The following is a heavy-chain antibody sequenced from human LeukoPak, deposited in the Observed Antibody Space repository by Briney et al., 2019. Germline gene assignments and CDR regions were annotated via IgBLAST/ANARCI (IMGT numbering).Heavy chain of an antibody. CDR2: IIPIFGTA. J-gene: IGHJ4*02. D-gene: IGHD3-22*01. V-gene: IGHV1-69*13. Sequence: SVKVSCKASGYTFTNYGITWVRQAPGQGLEWMGGIIPIFGTANYARKFQGRVTITADESTSTAYMELSSLRSEDTAVYYCAREPYYYDSSGTTTSYFDYWGQGTLVTVSS. CDR3: AREPYYYDSSGTTTSYFDY. CDR1: GYTFTNYG.